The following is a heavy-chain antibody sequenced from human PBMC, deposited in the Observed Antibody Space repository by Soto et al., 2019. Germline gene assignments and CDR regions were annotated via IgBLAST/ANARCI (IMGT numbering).Heavy chain of an antibody. J-gene: IGHJ6*02. CDR3: AKESHRGTGYGMDV. Sequence: QVQVVESGGGVVQPGRSLRLSCAASGFTFSIYGMHWVRQAPGKGLEWVAVISYDGSNQYYGGSVKGRFTISRDNSKNMVFLQLNSLGAEDTAVYYCAKESHRGTGYGMDVWGQGTTVTVTS. V-gene: IGHV3-30*18. D-gene: IGHD2-21*01. CDR1: GFTFSIYG. CDR2: ISYDGSNQ.